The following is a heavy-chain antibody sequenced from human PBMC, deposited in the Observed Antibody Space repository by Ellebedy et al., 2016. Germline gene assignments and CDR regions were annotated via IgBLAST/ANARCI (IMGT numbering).Heavy chain of an antibody. CDR2: IYYSGSAHYNNDNT. D-gene: IGHD3-3*01. CDR1: GGSISSRNYF. V-gene: IGHV4-39*07. J-gene: IGHJ3*02. Sequence: SETLSLTXSVFGGSISSRNYFWGWVRQPPGKALEWIGSIYYSGSAHYNNDNTYYNPSLKTRVTISVDTSKNQFSLRLSSVTAADTAVYYCVRIPISDDSVHVNNAFDIWGQGTMVTVSS. CDR3: VRIPISDDSVHVNNAFDI.